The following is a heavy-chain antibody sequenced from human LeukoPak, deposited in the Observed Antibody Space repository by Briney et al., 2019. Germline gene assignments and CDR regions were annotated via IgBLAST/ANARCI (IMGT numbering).Heavy chain of an antibody. CDR3: ARANDNYYYYYMDV. Sequence: GGSLRLSCAASGFTFSRYSMNWVRQAPGKGLEWVSSISSSSSYIYYADSVKGRFTISRDNAKNSLYLQMNSLRAEDTAVYYCARANDNYYYYYMDVWGKGTTVTISS. J-gene: IGHJ6*03. CDR2: ISSSSSYI. V-gene: IGHV3-21*01. CDR1: GFTFSRYS. D-gene: IGHD3-9*01.